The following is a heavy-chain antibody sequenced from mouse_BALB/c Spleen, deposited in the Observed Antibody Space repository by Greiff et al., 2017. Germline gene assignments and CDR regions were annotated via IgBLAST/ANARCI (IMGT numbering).Heavy chain of an antibody. CDR1: GFNIKDTY. V-gene: IGHV14-3*02. D-gene: IGHD2-1*01. CDR3: AQYGNYY. Sequence: DVKLVESGAELVKPGASVKLSCTASGFNIKDTYMHWVKQRPEQGLEWIGRIDPANGNTKYDPKFQGKATITADTSSNTAYLQLSSLTAEDTAVYYCAQYGNYYWGHGTTLTVSS. J-gene: IGHJ2*01. CDR2: IDPANGNT.